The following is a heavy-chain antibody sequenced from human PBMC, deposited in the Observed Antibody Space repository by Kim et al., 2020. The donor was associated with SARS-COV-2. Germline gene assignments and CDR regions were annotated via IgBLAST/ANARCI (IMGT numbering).Heavy chain of an antibody. CDR2: IKQDGSEK. D-gene: IGHD3-22*01. J-gene: IGHJ1*01. CDR1: GFTFSSYW. V-gene: IGHV3-7*03. CDR3: ARAYYYDSSVPRKGCCFQH. Sequence: GGSLRLSCAASGFTFSSYWMSWVRQAPGKGLEWVANIKQDGSEKYYVDSVKGRFTISRDNAKNSLYLQMNSLRAEDTAVYYCARAYYYDSSVPRKGCCFQHWGEGTLVTVSS.